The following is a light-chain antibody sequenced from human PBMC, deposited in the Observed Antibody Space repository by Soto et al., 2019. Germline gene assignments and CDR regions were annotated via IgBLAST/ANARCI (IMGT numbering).Light chain of an antibody. CDR1: RSDVGGYRF. Sequence: QSVLTQPRSVSGSPGQSVTISCTGARSDVGGYRFVSWYQQHPDKAPKLMIYDVDKRPSGVPDRFSGSKSGNTASLTISVLQAEDEADYFCCSDAGGFTRVFGGGTEHTVL. J-gene: IGLJ3*02. CDR2: DVD. V-gene: IGLV2-11*01. CDR3: CSDAGGFTRV.